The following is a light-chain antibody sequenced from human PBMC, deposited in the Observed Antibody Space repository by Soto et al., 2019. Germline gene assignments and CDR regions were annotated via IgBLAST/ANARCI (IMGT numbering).Light chain of an antibody. CDR3: QKYNSAPLT. CDR1: QGIAPY. V-gene: IGKV1-27*01. J-gene: IGKJ4*01. Sequence: DVQMTQSPSSLSAFVGDRVTITCRASQGIAPYLAWFQQKPGKVPKLLIYATSTLQSGVPSRFSGSGSGTDFTLTINSLQPEDVGTYYCQKYNSAPLTFGGGTQVAIK. CDR2: ATS.